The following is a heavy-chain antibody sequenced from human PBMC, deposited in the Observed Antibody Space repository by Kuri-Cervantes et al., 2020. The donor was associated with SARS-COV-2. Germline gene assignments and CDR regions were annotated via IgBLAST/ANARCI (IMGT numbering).Heavy chain of an antibody. CDR3: ASDGYSYGVYYYYYLDV. CDR1: GYPFTNFG. D-gene: IGHD5-18*01. J-gene: IGHJ6*03. CDR2: ISTYSGDT. Sequence: ASVKGCCNASGYPFTNFGISWVRQAPGRGLEWMGWISTYSGDTIYPQKIQGRVTMTTGTSTSTAYMDLRGLRSDDTAVYYCASDGYSYGVYYYYYLDVWGKGTTVTVSS. V-gene: IGHV1-18*01.